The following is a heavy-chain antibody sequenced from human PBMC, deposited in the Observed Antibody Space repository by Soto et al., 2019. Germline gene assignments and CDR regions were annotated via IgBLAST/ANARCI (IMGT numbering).Heavy chain of an antibody. V-gene: IGHV3-7*04. CDR2: IRGNGSKR. CDR3: ARQDYYDRSGSFYGMDV. CDR1: GFNVISNY. D-gene: IGHD3-22*01. J-gene: IGHJ6*02. Sequence: PGGSLRLSCAASGFNVISNYMSWVRQAPGKGLEWVSNIRGNGSKRYYLDSVKGRITISRDNAKKSLYLQMNSLRAEDTGVYYCARQDYYDRSGSFYGMDVWGQGTTVTVSS.